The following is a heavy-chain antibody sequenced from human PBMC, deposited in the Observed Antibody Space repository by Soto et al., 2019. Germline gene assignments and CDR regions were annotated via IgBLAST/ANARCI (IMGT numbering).Heavy chain of an antibody. V-gene: IGHV4-4*02. Sequence: SETLSLTCAVSGGSISSSNWWSWVRQPPGKGLEWIGEIYHSGSTNYNPSLKSRVTISVDKSKNQFSLKLSSVTAADTAVYYCARPRSTAMGTYFDYWGQGTLVTVSS. CDR1: GGSISSSNW. J-gene: IGHJ4*02. CDR3: ARPRSTAMGTYFDY. D-gene: IGHD5-18*01. CDR2: IYHSGST.